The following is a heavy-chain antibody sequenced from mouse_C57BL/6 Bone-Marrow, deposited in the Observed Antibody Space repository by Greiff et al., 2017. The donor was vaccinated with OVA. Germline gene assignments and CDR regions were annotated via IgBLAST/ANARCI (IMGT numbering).Heavy chain of an antibody. J-gene: IGHJ2*01. CDR3: ARGAQAPGY. D-gene: IGHD3-2*02. CDR2: IYPSDSET. Sequence: QVQLQQSGAELVRPGSSVKLSCKASGYTFTSYWMDWVKQRPGQGLDWIGNIYPSDSETHYNQKFKDKATLTVDKSSSTAYMQLSSLTSEDSAVYYCARGAQAPGYWGQGTTLTVSS. V-gene: IGHV1-61*01. CDR1: GYTFTSYW.